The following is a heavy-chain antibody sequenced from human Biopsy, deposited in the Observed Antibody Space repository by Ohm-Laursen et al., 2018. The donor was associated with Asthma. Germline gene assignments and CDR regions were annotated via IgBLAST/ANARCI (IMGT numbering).Heavy chain of an antibody. CDR3: ARKAGSCISRTCYSLDF. CDR2: INSVFGTT. Sequence: VASVKVSCKPLGGTFNTYVIGWVRQAPGQGLEWMGGINSVFGTTTYPQKFQDRVTITADDSTSTVYMELGSLRSEDTAVYYCARKAGSCISRTCYSLDFWGQGTLVTVSS. J-gene: IGHJ4*02. V-gene: IGHV1-69*13. CDR1: GGTFNTYV. D-gene: IGHD2-2*01.